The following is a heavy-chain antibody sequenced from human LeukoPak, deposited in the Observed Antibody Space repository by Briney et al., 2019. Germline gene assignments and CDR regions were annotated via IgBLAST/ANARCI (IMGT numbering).Heavy chain of an antibody. CDR1: GGSISSLY. Sequence: SETLSLTCTVSGGSISSLYWSWIRQPAGKGLEWIGRVYATGSTNYNPSLKSRVTMSVDTSKNQFSLKLSSVTAADTAVYYCARGPVTSSSYAFDIWGQGTMVTVSS. CDR2: VYATGST. CDR3: ARGPVTSSSYAFDI. V-gene: IGHV4-4*07. D-gene: IGHD3-10*01. J-gene: IGHJ3*02.